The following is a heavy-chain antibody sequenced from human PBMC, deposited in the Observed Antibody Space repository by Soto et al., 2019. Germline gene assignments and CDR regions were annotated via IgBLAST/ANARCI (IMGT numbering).Heavy chain of an antibody. Sequence: ASVKVSCKASGYTFTSYYMHWVRQAPGQGLEWMGIINPSGGTANYAQKFQGRVTITADESTSTAYMELSSLRSEDTAVYYCARGTWSSGYSAPFDYWGQGTLVTVSS. CDR2: INPSGGTA. J-gene: IGHJ4*02. D-gene: IGHD3-22*01. CDR1: GYTFTSYY. V-gene: IGHV1-46*01. CDR3: ARGTWSSGYSAPFDY.